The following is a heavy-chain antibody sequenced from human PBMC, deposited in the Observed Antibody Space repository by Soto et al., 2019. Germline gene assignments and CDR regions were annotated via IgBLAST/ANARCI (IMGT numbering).Heavy chain of an antibody. D-gene: IGHD2-8*02. J-gene: IGHJ4*02. CDR1: GGSFSGYY. V-gene: IGHV4-34*01. Sequence: QVQLQQWGAGLLTPSETLSLTCAVYGGSFSGYYWTWIRQPPGTGLEWIGEINHSGSTNYNPSLKSRVTISVDTSKTQFSLKLTCVTAADTAVYYCARDKITGLFDYWGQGTLVTVSS. CDR2: INHSGST. CDR3: ARDKITGLFDY.